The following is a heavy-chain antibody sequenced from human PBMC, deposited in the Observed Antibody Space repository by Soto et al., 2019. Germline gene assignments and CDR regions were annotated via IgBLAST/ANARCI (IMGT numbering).Heavy chain of an antibody. Sequence: PGESLKISCKGSGYSFISYWISWVRQMPGKGLEWMGRIDPSDSYTNYSPSFQGHVTISADKSISTAYLQWSSLKASDTAMYYCAVPGDYYGSGSFNFDYWGQGTLVTVSS. CDR3: AVPGDYYGSGSFNFDY. CDR1: GYSFISYW. D-gene: IGHD3-10*01. CDR2: IDPSDSYT. J-gene: IGHJ4*02. V-gene: IGHV5-10-1*01.